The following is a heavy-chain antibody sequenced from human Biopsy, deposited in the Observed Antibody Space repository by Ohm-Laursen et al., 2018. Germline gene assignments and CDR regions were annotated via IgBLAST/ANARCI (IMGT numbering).Heavy chain of an antibody. J-gene: IGHJ4*02. CDR2: ISPKSGGT. CDR3: ALQSVAQMKNFDY. CDR1: GFSFTGYY. Sequence: ASVKVSCKTSGFSFTGYYIHWVRQAPGQGLEWMGWISPKSGGTNYAQKFQGNITMTKNTSMSTAYMEMSRLRSDDTAVYYCALQSVAQMKNFDYWGQGTLVTVSS. V-gene: IGHV1-2*02. D-gene: IGHD6-19*01.